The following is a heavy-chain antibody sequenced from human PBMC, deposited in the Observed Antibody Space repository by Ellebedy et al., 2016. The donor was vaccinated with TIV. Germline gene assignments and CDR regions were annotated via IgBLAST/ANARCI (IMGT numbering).Heavy chain of an antibody. J-gene: IGHJ5*02. V-gene: IGHV1-8*01. Sequence: ASVKVSXKASGYTFTSYDINWVRQATGQGLEWMGWMNPNSGNTGYAQKFQGRVTMTRNTSISTAYMELSSLRSEDTAVYYCARDPPGGSGWYRFDPWGQGTLVTVSS. CDR2: MNPNSGNT. CDR1: GYTFTSYD. D-gene: IGHD6-19*01. CDR3: ARDPPGGSGWYRFDP.